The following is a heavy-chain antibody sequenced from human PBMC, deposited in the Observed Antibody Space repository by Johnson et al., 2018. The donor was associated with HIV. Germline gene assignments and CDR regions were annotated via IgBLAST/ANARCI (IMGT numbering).Heavy chain of an antibody. Sequence: QVQLVESGGGVVQPGRSLRLSCAASGFTFSSYGMHWVRQAPVKGLEWVAVIWYDGSNKYYADSVKGRFTISRDNSKNTLYLQMNSLRAEDTAVYYCARERGLPDAFDIWGQGTMVTVSS. CDR1: GFTFSSYG. CDR3: ARERGLPDAFDI. D-gene: IGHD3-16*01. CDR2: IWYDGSNK. J-gene: IGHJ3*02. V-gene: IGHV3-33*01.